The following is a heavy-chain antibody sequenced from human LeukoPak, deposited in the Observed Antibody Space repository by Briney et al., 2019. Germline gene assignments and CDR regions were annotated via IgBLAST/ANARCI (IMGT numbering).Heavy chain of an antibody. V-gene: IGHV3-30*03. D-gene: IGHD5-24*01. J-gene: IGHJ6*02. Sequence: SGGSLRLSCAASGFTFSSYGMHWVRQAPGKGLEWVAVISYDGSNKYYADSVKGRFTISRNNSKNTLYLQMNSLRAEDTAVYYCARDPDVYNSSPYCYYGMDVWGQGTTVTVSS. CDR2: ISYDGSNK. CDR1: GFTFSSYG. CDR3: ARDPDVYNSSPYCYYGMDV.